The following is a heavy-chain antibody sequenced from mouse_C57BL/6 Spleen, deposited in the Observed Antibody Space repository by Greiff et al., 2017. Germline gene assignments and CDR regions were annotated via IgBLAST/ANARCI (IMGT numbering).Heavy chain of an antibody. V-gene: IGHV1-50*01. CDR3: ARTGLWYFDV. J-gene: IGHJ1*03. Sequence: VQLQQSGAELVKPGASVKLSCKASGYTFTSYWMQWVKQRPGQGLEWIGEIDPSDSYTNYNQKFKGKATLTVDTSSSTAYMQLSSLTSEDSAVYYCARTGLWYFDVWGTGTTVTVSS. CDR2: IDPSDSYT. CDR1: GYTFTSYW. D-gene: IGHD4-1*01.